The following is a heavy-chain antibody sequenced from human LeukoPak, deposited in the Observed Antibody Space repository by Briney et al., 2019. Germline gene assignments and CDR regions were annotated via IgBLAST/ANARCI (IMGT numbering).Heavy chain of an antibody. V-gene: IGHV1-69*06. CDR1: GGTFSSYA. CDR2: IIPIFGTA. J-gene: IGHJ4*02. Sequence: SVKVSCKTSGGTFSSYAISWVRQAPGQGLEWMGGIIPIFGTANYAQKFQGRVTITADKSTSTAYMELSSLRSEDTAVYYCARDFKMGFDYWGQGTLVTVSS. CDR3: ARDFKMGFDY. D-gene: IGHD2-8*01.